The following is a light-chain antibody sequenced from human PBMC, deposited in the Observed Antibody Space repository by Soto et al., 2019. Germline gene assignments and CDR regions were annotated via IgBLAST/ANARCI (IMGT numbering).Light chain of an antibody. CDR2: SNH. V-gene: IGLV1-44*01. CDR1: SSNIGSYT. J-gene: IGLJ1*01. Sequence: QSVLTQPPSASGTPGQTVTVSCSGSSSNIGSYTVNWYQQLPGTAPKLVIYSNHQRPSGVPDRFSGSKSGTSASLAISGLQSEDESDYYCAAWDYSLNGSVFGSGTKLTVL. CDR3: AAWDYSLNGSV.